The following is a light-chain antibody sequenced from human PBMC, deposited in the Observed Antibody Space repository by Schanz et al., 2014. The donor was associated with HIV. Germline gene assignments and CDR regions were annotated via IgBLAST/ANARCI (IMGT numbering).Light chain of an antibody. J-gene: IGLJ3*02. V-gene: IGLV2-14*02. CDR2: EVS. CDR1: NGDVGTYNL. Sequence: QSALTQPASVSGSPGQSITISCTGTNGDVGTYNLPSWYQQPPGKAPKLMIYEVSKRPSGVPDRFSGSKSGNTASLTVSGLQAEDEAEYYCQAYDSSLSGLVFGGGTKLTVL. CDR3: QAYDSSLSGLV.